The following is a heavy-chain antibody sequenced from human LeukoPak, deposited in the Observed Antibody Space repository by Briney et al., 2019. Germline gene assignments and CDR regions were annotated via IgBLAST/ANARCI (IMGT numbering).Heavy chain of an antibody. CDR2: IYYSGST. CDR3: ARRSYYDSSGYYPYFDY. D-gene: IGHD3-22*01. V-gene: IGHV4-34*01. J-gene: IGHJ4*02. Sequence: ASETLSLTCAVYGGSFSGYYWSWIRQPPGKGLEWIGSIYYSGSTYYNPSLKSRVTISVATSKNQFSLKLSSVTAADTAVYYCARRSYYDSSGYYPYFDYWGQGTLVTVSS. CDR1: GGSFSGYY.